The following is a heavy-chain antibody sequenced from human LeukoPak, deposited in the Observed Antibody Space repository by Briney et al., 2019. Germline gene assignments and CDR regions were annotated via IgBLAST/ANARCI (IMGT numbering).Heavy chain of an antibody. D-gene: IGHD3-22*01. J-gene: IGHJ4*02. Sequence: GGSLRLSCAASGFTFGSYWMSWVRQAPGKGLEWVANIKQDGSEKYYVDSVKGRFTISRDNAKNSLYLQMNSLRAEDTAVYYCARGGGDSSGYPSYYFDYWGQGTLVTVS. V-gene: IGHV3-7*01. CDR1: GFTFGSYW. CDR2: IKQDGSEK. CDR3: ARGGGDSSGYPSYYFDY.